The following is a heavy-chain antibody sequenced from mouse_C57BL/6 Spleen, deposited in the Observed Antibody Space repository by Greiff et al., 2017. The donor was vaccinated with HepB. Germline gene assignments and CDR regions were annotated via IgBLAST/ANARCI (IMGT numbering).Heavy chain of an antibody. V-gene: IGHV1-26*01. J-gene: IGHJ2*01. CDR2: INPNNGGT. CDR1: GYTFTDYY. CDR3: ARYLLSYFDY. Sequence: VQLKQSGPELVKPGASVKISCKASGYTFTDYYMNWVKQSHGKSLEWIGDINPNNGGTSYNQKFKGKATLTVDKSSSTAYMELRSLTSEDSAVYYCARYLLSYFDYWGQGTTLTVSS. D-gene: IGHD2-1*01.